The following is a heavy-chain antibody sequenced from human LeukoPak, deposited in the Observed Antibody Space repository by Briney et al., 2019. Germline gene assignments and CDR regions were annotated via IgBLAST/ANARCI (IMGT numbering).Heavy chain of an antibody. CDR1: GGSFSGYY. CDR3: ARFIITIFGVVIDDAFDI. Sequence: SETLSLTCAVYGGSFSGYYWSWIRQPPGKGLEWIGEINHSGSTNYNPSLKSRVTISVDTSKNQFSLKLSSVTAADTAVYYCARFIITIFGVVIDDAFDIWGQGTMCTVSS. J-gene: IGHJ3*02. D-gene: IGHD3-3*01. V-gene: IGHV4-34*01. CDR2: INHSGST.